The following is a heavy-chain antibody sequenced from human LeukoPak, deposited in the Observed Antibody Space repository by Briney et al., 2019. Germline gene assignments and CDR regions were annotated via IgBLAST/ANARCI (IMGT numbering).Heavy chain of an antibody. J-gene: IGHJ4*02. V-gene: IGHV3-21*01. CDR1: GFTFSTYS. CDR3: ARVQTYYDILTGYYWGYYFDY. CDR2: ISSSSSYI. D-gene: IGHD3-9*01. Sequence: GGSLRLSCAAPGFTFSTYSMNWVRQAPGKGLEWVSSISSSSSYIYYADSVKGRFTISRDNAKNSLYLQMNSLRAEDTAVYYCARVQTYYDILTGYYWGYYFDYWGQGTLVTVSS.